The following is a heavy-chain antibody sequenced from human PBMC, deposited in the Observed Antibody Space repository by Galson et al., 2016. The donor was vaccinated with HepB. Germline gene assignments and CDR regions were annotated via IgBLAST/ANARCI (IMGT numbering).Heavy chain of an antibody. Sequence: SLRLSCAASGFTVSNNYMIWFRQAPGKVLEWVSLIYSTGTTSYADSVKGRFTISRDSSKNTLYLQMNSLRAEDTAIYYCARDSGTPLPRRGPSSGYWGQGTLVTVSS. J-gene: IGHJ4*02. V-gene: IGHV3-53*01. CDR1: GFTVSNNY. CDR2: IYSTGTT. D-gene: IGHD1-26*01. CDR3: ARDSGTPLPRRGPSSGY.